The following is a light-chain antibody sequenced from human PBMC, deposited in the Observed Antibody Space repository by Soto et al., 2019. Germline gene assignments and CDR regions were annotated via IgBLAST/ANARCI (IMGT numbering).Light chain of an antibody. J-gene: IGKJ1*01. CDR2: DAS. CDR3: QHYDTYRAT. CDR1: QTIDTR. V-gene: IGKV1-5*01. Sequence: DIQMNQSPSSLSSSVGDRVTITCRSTQTIDTRLAWYQQKPGEAPKLLIYDASSLENGVPSRFSGSGSGTEFTLTISGLQPDDFATYYCQHYDTYRATFGLGTKVDI.